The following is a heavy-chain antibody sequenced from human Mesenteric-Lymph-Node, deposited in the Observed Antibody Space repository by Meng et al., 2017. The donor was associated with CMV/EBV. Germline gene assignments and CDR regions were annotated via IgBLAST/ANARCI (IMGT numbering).Heavy chain of an antibody. CDR3: ARVGGFLEWGNYYYGMDV. J-gene: IGHJ6*02. CDR2: IYYSGST. Sequence: SETLSLTCTVSGGSISSGGYYWSWIRQHPGKGLEWIGYIYYSGSTYYNPSLKSRVTISADTSKNQFSLKLSSVTAADTAVYYCARVGGFLEWGNYYYGMDVWGQGTTVTVSS. V-gene: IGHV4-31*03. CDR1: GGSISSGGYY. D-gene: IGHD3-3*01.